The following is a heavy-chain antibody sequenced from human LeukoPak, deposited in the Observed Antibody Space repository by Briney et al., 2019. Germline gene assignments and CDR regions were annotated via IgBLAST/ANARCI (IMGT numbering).Heavy chain of an antibody. Sequence: GGSLRLSCAASGFTFSIYYMSWVRQAPGKGLEWVANIKQDGSEKYCVDSVKGRFTISRDNAKNSVFLQMNSLRAEDTAVYYCARVYGDYVGYWGQGTLVTVSS. V-gene: IGHV3-7*01. CDR3: ARVYGDYVGY. D-gene: IGHD4-17*01. CDR2: IKQDGSEK. CDR1: GFTFSIYY. J-gene: IGHJ4*02.